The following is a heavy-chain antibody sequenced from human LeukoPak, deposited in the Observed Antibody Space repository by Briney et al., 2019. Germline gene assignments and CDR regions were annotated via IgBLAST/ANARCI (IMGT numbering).Heavy chain of an antibody. Sequence: GGSLRSSVAAPGLTFSDSYMGWFRQVPGKGRGGVSYISIVGSTIYYADSVKGRFTISRDNAKNSLYLQMNSLRAEDTAVYYCARVAYGDHGRYYYFYMDVWGKGTTVTVSS. CDR1: GLTFSDSY. CDR2: ISIVGSTI. CDR3: ARVAYGDHGRYYYFYMDV. J-gene: IGHJ6*03. V-gene: IGHV3-11*01. D-gene: IGHD4-17*01.